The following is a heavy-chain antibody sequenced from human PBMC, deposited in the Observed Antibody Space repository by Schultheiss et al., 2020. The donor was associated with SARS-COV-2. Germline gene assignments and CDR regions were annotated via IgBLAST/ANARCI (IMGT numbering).Heavy chain of an antibody. J-gene: IGHJ6*02. CDR3: ARASLGDDFWPLLTMDV. V-gene: IGHV4-39*01. CDR1: GGSISSSSYY. Sequence: SETLSLTCTVSGGSISSSSYYWGWIRQPPGKGLEWIGSIYYSGSTYYNPSLKSRVTISVDTSKNQFSLKLSSVTAADTAVYYCARASLGDDFWPLLTMDVWGQGTTVTVSS. D-gene: IGHD3-3*01. CDR2: IYYSGST.